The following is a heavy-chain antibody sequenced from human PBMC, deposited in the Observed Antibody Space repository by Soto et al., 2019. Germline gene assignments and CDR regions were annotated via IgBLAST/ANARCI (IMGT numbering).Heavy chain of an antibody. J-gene: IGHJ4*02. CDR2: INPNSVGT. CDR1: GSTFTGYY. V-gene: IGHV1-2*02. Sequence: ASVNVSCKSSGSTFTGYYIHWVRQAPGQGLECMGWINPNSVGTNYAQKFQGRVTMTSDTSINTAYMELNGLRSDDTAVYFCARASSLDYWGQGTQVTVSS. CDR3: ARASSLDY. D-gene: IGHD3-16*01.